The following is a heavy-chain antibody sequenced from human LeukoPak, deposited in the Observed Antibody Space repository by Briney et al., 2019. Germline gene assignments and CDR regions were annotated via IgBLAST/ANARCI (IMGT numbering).Heavy chain of an antibody. CDR2: INYSGST. CDR3: ARGRFHDAFDI. J-gene: IGHJ3*02. V-gene: IGHV4-59*01. Sequence: SETLSLTCTVSGGSISSYYWSWIRQPPGKGLEWIGDINYSGSTNYNPSLKSRVTISVDTSKNQFSLKLSSVTAADTAVYYCARGRFHDAFDIWGQGTMVTVSS. CDR1: GGSISSYY. D-gene: IGHD3-10*01.